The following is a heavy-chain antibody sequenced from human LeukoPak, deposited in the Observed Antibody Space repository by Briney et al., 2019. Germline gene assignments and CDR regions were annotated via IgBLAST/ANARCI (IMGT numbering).Heavy chain of an antibody. Sequence: ASVKVSCKASGHTFTTYYIHWVRQAPGQGLEWMGISNPSGGNTHYAQRFQGRVTMTADTSTSTVFMELSSPRSDDTAVYYCTRGLGGTTLRRDWFDPWGQGTLVTVSS. D-gene: IGHD1-1*01. J-gene: IGHJ5*02. CDR1: GHTFTTYY. CDR2: SNPSGGNT. V-gene: IGHV1-46*01. CDR3: TRGLGGTTLRRDWFDP.